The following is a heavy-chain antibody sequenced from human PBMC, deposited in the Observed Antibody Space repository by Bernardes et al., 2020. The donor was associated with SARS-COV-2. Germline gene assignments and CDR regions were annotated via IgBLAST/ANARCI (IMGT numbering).Heavy chain of an antibody. CDR3: AKDMDIVATITYKWDY. Sequence: ASVKVSCKVSGYTLIELSMHWVRQAPGKGLEWMGGFDPEDVETIYAQKFQGRVTMTEDTSTDTAYMELSSLRAEDTALYFCAKDMDIVATITYKWDYWGHGTLVTVSS. CDR1: GYTLIELS. J-gene: IGHJ4*01. CDR2: FDPEDVET. D-gene: IGHD5-12*01. V-gene: IGHV1-24*01.